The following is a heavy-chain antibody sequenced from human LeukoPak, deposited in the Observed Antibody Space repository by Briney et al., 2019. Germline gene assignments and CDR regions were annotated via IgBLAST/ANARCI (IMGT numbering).Heavy chain of an antibody. CDR1: GFTFSSYE. V-gene: IGHV3-48*03. CDR3: ARSSWGYYGSGDY. Sequence: GGSLRLSCAASGFTFSSYEMNWVRQAPGKGLELVSYISSSGSTIYYADSVKCRFTISRDNAKNSLYLQMNSLRAEDTAVYYCARSSWGYYGSGDYWGQGTLVTVSS. J-gene: IGHJ4*02. CDR2: ISSSGSTI. D-gene: IGHD3-10*01.